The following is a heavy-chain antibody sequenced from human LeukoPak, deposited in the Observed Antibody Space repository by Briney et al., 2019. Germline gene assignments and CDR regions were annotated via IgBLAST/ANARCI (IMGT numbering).Heavy chain of an antibody. D-gene: IGHD3-22*01. CDR2: IIPIFGTA. CDR1: GGTFSSYA. V-gene: IGHV1-69*13. J-gene: IGHJ4*02. Sequence: GASVKVSCKASGGTFSSYAISWVRQAPGQGLEWMGGIIPIFGTANYAQKFQGRVTITADESTSTAYMELSSLRSEDTAVYYCARSNPAYYYDSSGYYFDYWGQGTLVTVSS. CDR3: ARSNPAYYYDSSGYYFDY.